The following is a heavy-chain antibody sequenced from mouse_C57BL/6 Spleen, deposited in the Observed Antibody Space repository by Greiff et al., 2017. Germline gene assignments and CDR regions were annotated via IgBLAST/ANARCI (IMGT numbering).Heavy chain of an antibody. V-gene: IGHV5-17*01. Sequence: DVMLVESGGGLVKPGGSLKLSCAASGFTFSDYGMHWVRQAPEKGLEWVAYISSGSSTIYYADTVKGRFTISRDNAKNTLFLQMTSLRSEDTAMYYCAREETGTFDYWGQGTTRTVSS. D-gene: IGHD4-1*01. CDR1: GFTFSDYG. J-gene: IGHJ2*01. CDR2: ISSGSSTI. CDR3: AREETGTFDY.